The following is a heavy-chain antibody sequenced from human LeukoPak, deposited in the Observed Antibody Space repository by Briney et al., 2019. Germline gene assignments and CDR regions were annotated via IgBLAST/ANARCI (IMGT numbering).Heavy chain of an antibody. Sequence: GASVKVSCKASGYTFTGYYMHWVRQAPGRWLEWMGRINPNSGGTNYAQKFQGRVTMTRDTSISTAYMELSRLRSDDTAVYYCARDSRTIFGVVISWFDPWGQGTLVTVSS. D-gene: IGHD3-3*01. CDR1: GYTFTGYY. V-gene: IGHV1-2*06. CDR3: ARDSRTIFGVVISWFDP. CDR2: INPNSGGT. J-gene: IGHJ5*02.